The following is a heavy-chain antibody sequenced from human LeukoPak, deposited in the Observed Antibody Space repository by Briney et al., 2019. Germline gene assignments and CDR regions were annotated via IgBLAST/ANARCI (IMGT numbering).Heavy chain of an antibody. V-gene: IGHV4-39*01. D-gene: IGHD6-13*01. CDR2: IYYSGSA. CDR1: GGSISRSSYY. J-gene: IGHJ5*02. Sequence: PSETLSLTCTVSGGSISRSSYYWGWLRQPPGKGLEWIGSIYYSGSAYYNPSLKSRVTISVDTSKNQFSLKLSSVTAADTAVYYCASEGGVAYSSSWYTYNWFDPLGPGNPGHRLL. CDR3: ASEGGVAYSSSWYTYNWFDP.